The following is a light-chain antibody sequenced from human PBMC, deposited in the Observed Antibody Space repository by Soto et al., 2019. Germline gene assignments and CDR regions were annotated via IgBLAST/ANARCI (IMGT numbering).Light chain of an antibody. Sequence: AIRMTQSPSSFSASTGDRVTITCRASQDIRSYLAWYQQKPGKAPMLLIYAASTLQGGVPSTFSGSASGTDFTLTISYLQSEGFATYYCQQYYTYPVTFGQGTRLEIK. CDR2: AAS. V-gene: IGKV1-8*01. CDR3: QQYYTYPVT. CDR1: QDIRSY. J-gene: IGKJ5*01.